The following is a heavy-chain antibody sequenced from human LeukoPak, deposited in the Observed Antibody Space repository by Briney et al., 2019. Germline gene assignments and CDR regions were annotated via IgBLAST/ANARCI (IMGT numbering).Heavy chain of an antibody. CDR3: ARRSDSSFDY. CDR1: QYILPSYW. V-gene: IGHV5-51*01. CDR2: IYPGDSDT. Sequence: GESLKFSCKCFQYILPSYWLGWVRQMPGKGLEWMGIIYPGDSDTRYSPSFQGHVTISADKSISTAYLQWGSLKAADTAMYYCARRSDSSFDYWGEATLVTVSS. J-gene: IGHJ4*01. D-gene: IGHD2-15*01.